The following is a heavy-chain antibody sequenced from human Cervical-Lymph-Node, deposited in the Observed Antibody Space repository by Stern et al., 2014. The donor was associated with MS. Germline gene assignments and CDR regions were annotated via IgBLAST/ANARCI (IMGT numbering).Heavy chain of an antibody. V-gene: IGHV1-2*02. J-gene: IGHJ6*02. D-gene: IGHD3-3*01. CDR3: ARDQRGITIFGVVTDYYYLGMDV. Sequence: VQLVESGAEVKTPGASVKVSFKTSGYIFTGYYIHLVRQAPGQGLEWMAWINPNTGGTNYAKKFQGRVTMSRDTSISTAYVELSSLTSDDTAVYYCARDQRGITIFGVVTDYYYLGMDVWGQGTTVTVSS. CDR2: INPNTGGT. CDR1: GYIFTGYY.